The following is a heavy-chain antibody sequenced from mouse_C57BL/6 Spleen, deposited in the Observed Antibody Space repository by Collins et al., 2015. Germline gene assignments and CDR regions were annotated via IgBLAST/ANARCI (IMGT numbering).Heavy chain of an antibody. CDR3: ARDGYYAMDY. V-gene: IGHV2-9*02. J-gene: IGHJ4*01. Sequence: TSYGVHWVRQPPGKGLEWLGVIWAGGSTNYNSALMSRLSISKDNSKSQVFLKMNSLQTDDTAMYYCARDGYYAMDYWGQGTSVTVSS. CDR1: TSYG. CDR2: IWAGGST.